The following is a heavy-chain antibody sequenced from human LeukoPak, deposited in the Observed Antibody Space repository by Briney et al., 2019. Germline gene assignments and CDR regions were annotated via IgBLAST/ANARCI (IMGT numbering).Heavy chain of an antibody. D-gene: IGHD2-2*02. CDR1: VYTFTSYA. Sequence: ASVKVSCKASVYTFTSYAMHWVRQAPGQRLEWMGWINAGNGNTKYSQKFQGRVTITRDTFASTAYMELSRLRSEDTAVYYCARGRYCSSTSCYTPTIPRFDPWGQGTLVTVSS. J-gene: IGHJ5*02. V-gene: IGHV1-3*01. CDR2: INAGNGNT. CDR3: ARGRYCSSTSCYTPTIPRFDP.